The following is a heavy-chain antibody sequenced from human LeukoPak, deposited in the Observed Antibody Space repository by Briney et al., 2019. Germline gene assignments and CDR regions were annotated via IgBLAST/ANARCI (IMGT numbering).Heavy chain of an antibody. D-gene: IGHD1-1*01. CDR3: AKEGTGIHFDY. J-gene: IGHJ4*02. Sequence: AGRSLRLSCAASGFSFSNYAMHWVRQAPGKGLEWVAEISYDGGNTYYADSVKGRFTISRDNSKNTLYLQMNSLRAEDTAVYYCAKEGTGIHFDYWGQGTLVTVSS. CDR1: GFSFSNYA. V-gene: IGHV3-30-3*02. CDR2: ISYDGGNT.